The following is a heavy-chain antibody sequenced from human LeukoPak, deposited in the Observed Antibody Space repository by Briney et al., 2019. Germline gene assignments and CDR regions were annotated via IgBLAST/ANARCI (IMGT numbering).Heavy chain of an antibody. J-gene: IGHJ4*02. CDR3: ARGNNTFEMATLALDH. CDR2: ISSSGSTI. V-gene: IGHV3-11*01. Sequence: PGGSLRLSCAASGFTFSDYYMSWIRQAPGKGLEWVSYISSSGSTIYYADSVKGRFTISRDNAKNSLFLQMNSLRVEDTAVYYCARGNNTFEMATLALDHWGQGALVTVSS. CDR1: GFTFSDYY. D-gene: IGHD5-24*01.